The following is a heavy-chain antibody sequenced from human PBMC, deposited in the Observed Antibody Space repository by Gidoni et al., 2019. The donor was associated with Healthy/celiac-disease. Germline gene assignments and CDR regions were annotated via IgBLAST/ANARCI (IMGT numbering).Heavy chain of an antibody. V-gene: IGHV1-2*02. J-gene: IGHJ5*02. CDR2: INPNSGGT. CDR3: ARDRRWDCWFDP. CDR1: GSTFTGYY. D-gene: IGHD1-26*01. Sequence: HVQLVQSGAAVKTPGASVQVSCKASGSTFTGYYMHWVRQAPGQGLEWMGWINPNSGGTNYAQKFQGRVTMTRDTSISTAYMELSRRRSDDTAVYYCARDRRWDCWFDPWGQGTLVTVSS.